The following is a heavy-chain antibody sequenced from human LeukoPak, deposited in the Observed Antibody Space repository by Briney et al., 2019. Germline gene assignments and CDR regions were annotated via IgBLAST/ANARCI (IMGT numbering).Heavy chain of an antibody. J-gene: IGHJ4*02. D-gene: IGHD5-18*01. CDR1: GGSFSGYY. V-gene: IGHV4-34*01. Sequence: PSETLSLTCAVYGGSFSGYYWSWIRQPPGKGLEWIGEINHSGSTNYNPSLKSRVTISVDTSKNQFSLKLSSVTAADTAVYYCARSVDTAMVHLDYWGQGTLVTVSS. CDR2: INHSGST. CDR3: ARSVDTAMVHLDY.